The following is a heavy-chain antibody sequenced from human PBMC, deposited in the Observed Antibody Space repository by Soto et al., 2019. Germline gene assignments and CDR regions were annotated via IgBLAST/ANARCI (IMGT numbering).Heavy chain of an antibody. CDR1: GFTFSSYG. Sequence: GGSLRLSCAASGFTFSSYGMHWVRQAPGKGLEWVAVISYDGSNKYYADSVKGRFTISRDNSKNTLYLQMNSLRAEDTAVYYCAKEIAIAAAKGVYYYGMDAWGQGTTVTVSS. CDR3: AKEIAIAAAKGVYYYGMDA. CDR2: ISYDGSNK. V-gene: IGHV3-30*18. D-gene: IGHD6-13*01. J-gene: IGHJ6*02.